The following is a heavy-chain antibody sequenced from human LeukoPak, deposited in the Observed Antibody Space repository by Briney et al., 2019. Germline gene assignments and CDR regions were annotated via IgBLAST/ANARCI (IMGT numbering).Heavy chain of an antibody. V-gene: IGHV3-33*08. J-gene: IGHJ4*02. CDR1: GFTFSSYG. CDR3: AREGRDGYNPFDY. CDR2: IWYDGSNK. D-gene: IGHD5-24*01. Sequence: GGTLRLSCAASGFTFSSYGMHWVRQAPGKGLEWVAVIWYDGSNKYYADSVKGRFTISRDNSKNTLYLQMNSLRAEDTAVYYCAREGRDGYNPFDYWGQGTLVTVSS.